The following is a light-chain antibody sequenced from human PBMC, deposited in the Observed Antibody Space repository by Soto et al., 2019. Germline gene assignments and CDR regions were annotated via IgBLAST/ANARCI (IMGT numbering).Light chain of an antibody. CDR3: STWDDSLNGWV. CDR2: NND. Sequence: QSVLTQPPSVSGTPGQRVAISCSGSSSNIGDNTVHWYQQLPGTAPKLLIYNNDRRPSGVPDRFSGSKSGTSASLAISGLQSEDEADYFCSTWDDSLNGWVFGGGTKLTVL. CDR1: SSNIGDNT. J-gene: IGLJ3*02. V-gene: IGLV1-44*01.